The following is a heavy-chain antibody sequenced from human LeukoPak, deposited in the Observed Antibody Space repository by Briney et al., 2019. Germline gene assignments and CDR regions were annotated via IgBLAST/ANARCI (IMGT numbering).Heavy chain of an antibody. D-gene: IGHD5-24*01. CDR1: GGSLSDSY. Sequence: PSETLSLTCDVYGGSLSDSYWTWIRQSPGQGLEWVGEIDTRGITNYSPSLKSRLTISIDTSQNRFTLKLKSVTAADTAVYFCATYGMATIYFQSWGQGALVTVSS. V-gene: IGHV4-34*01. CDR2: IDTRGIT. J-gene: IGHJ4*02. CDR3: ATYGMATIYFQS.